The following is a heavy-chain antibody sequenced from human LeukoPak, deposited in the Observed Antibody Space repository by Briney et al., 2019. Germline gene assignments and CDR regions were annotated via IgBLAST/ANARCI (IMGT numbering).Heavy chain of an antibody. CDR1: GGSISSYY. V-gene: IGHV4-4*07. D-gene: IGHD3-10*01. CDR2: IYTSGST. CDR3: ARVGYYYGSGSVDP. J-gene: IGHJ5*02. Sequence: SETLSLTCTVSGGSISSYYWSWIRQPAGKGLEWIGRIYTSGSTNYNPSLKSRVTISVDTSKNQFSLKLSSVTAADTAVYYCARVGYYYGSGSVDPWGQGTLVTVSS.